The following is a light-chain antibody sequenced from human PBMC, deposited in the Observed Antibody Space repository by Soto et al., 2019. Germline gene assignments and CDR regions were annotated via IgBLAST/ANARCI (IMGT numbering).Light chain of an antibody. Sequence: QSVLTQPASVSGSPGQSITISCTGTSSDVGGYNYVSWYQQHPGKAPKLMIYEVSNRPSGVSNRFSGSKSGNTASLTISGLQAEDEADYCCSSYTSSSTPYVFGTGTQLTVL. CDR2: EVS. CDR1: SSDVGGYNY. V-gene: IGLV2-14*01. CDR3: SSYTSSSTPYV. J-gene: IGLJ1*01.